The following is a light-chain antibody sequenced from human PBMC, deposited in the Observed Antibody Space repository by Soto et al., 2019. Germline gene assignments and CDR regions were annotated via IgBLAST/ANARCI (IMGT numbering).Light chain of an antibody. CDR2: AAS. CDR3: QQGDSFPFT. V-gene: IGKV1-12*01. J-gene: IGKJ4*01. CDR1: QDISSW. Sequence: IWMTQSPSLLSASTGDTVTITCRASQDISSWVAWYQQKPGKAPKLLISAASSLQSGVPTRFSGSGSGTDFTLIISGLQPEDFATYFCQQGDSFPFTFGGGTKVDIK.